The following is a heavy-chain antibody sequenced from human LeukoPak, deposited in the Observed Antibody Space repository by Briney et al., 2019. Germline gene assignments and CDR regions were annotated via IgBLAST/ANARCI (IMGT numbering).Heavy chain of an antibody. Sequence: SETLSPTCTVSGGSISSSSYYWGWIRQPPGKGLEWIGSISYSGSTYYNPSIKSRVTISVDTSKSQFSLKLSSVTAADTAVYYCARHPTSPVHGMAYYYYMDVWGKGTTVTISS. CDR3: ARHPTSPVHGMAYYYYMDV. D-gene: IGHD5-24*01. CDR2: ISYSGST. CDR1: GGSISSSSYY. J-gene: IGHJ6*03. V-gene: IGHV4-39*01.